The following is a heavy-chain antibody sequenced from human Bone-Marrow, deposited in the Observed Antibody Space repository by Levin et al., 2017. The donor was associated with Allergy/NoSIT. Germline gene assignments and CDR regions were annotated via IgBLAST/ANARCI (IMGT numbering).Heavy chain of an antibody. CDR3: ARVPKWVWGSYYDY. D-gene: IGHD3-16*01. Sequence: SETLSLTCAVYGGSFSGYYWSWIRQPPGKGLEWIGEINHSGSTNYNPSLKSRVTISVDTSKNQFSLKLSSVTAADTAVYYCARVPKWVWGSYYDYWGQGTLVTVSS. J-gene: IGHJ4*02. V-gene: IGHV4-34*01. CDR2: INHSGST. CDR1: GGSFSGYY.